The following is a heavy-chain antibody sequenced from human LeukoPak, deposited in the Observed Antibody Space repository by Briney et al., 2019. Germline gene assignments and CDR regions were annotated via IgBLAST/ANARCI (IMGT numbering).Heavy chain of an antibody. CDR3: VSSYYDSSGYSDY. J-gene: IGHJ4*02. CDR2: ISSSSSTI. CDR1: GFTFSSYS. D-gene: IGHD3-22*01. Sequence: GGSLRLSCAASGFTFSSYSMNWVRQAPGKGLEWVSYISSSSSTIYYADSVKGRFTISRDNAKNSLYLQMNSLRAEDTAVYYCVSSYYDSSGYSDYWGQGTLVTVSS. V-gene: IGHV3-48*04.